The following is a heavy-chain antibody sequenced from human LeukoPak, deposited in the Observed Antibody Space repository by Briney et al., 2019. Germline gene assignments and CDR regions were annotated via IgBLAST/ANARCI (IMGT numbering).Heavy chain of an antibody. CDR2: ISFDGSAK. D-gene: IGHD2-2*01. CDR1: GFTFSNYG. CDR3: AKDFVPYPQGWFDP. Sequence: GGSLRLSCAASGFTFSNYGMHWVRQAPGTGLEWVSVISFDGSAKYYADSVKGRFTISRDNAKNSLYLQMNSLRAEDTALYYCAKDFVPYPQGWFDPWGQGTLVTVSS. V-gene: IGHV3-30*18. J-gene: IGHJ5*02.